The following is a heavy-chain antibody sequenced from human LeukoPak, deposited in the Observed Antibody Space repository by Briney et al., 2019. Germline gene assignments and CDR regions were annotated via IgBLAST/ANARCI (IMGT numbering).Heavy chain of an antibody. D-gene: IGHD5-24*01. CDR3: VKDDGWVQYAN. V-gene: IGHV3-53*01. Sequence: PGGSLRLSCAASGFTVSSNYMTWVRQAPGKGLEWVSLIYSGGSTYYADSVKGRFTISRDNSKNTVYLQMNSLSAEDAAVYYCVKDDGWVQYANWGQGTLVTVSS. J-gene: IGHJ4*02. CDR1: GFTVSSNY. CDR2: IYSGGST.